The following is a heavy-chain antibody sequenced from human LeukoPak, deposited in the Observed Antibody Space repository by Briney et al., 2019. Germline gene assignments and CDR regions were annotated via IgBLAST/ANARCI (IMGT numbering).Heavy chain of an antibody. CDR2: IYPGGSDT. V-gene: IGHV5-51*01. J-gene: IGHJ4*02. Sequence: GESLKISCKGSGYSFTSYWIGWVRQMPGKGLEWMGIIYPGGSDTRYSPSFQGQVTISADKSISTAYLQWSSLKASDTAMYYCARFPPSSYNWNPFDYWGQGTLVTVSS. CDR1: GYSFTSYW. D-gene: IGHD1-20*01. CDR3: ARFPPSSYNWNPFDY.